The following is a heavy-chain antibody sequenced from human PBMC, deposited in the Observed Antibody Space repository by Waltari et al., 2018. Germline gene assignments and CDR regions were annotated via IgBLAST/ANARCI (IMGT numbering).Heavy chain of an antibody. CDR3: ARGESGYDFDY. J-gene: IGHJ4*02. CDR2: IIPILGIA. V-gene: IGHV1-69*02. Sequence: QVQLVQSGAEVKKPGSSVKVSCKASGGTFSSYTISWVRQAPGQGLEWMGRIIPILGIANYAQKFQGRVTMTRNTSISTAYMELSSLRSEDTAVYYCARGESGYDFDYWGQGTLVTVSS. D-gene: IGHD5-12*01. CDR1: GGTFSSYT.